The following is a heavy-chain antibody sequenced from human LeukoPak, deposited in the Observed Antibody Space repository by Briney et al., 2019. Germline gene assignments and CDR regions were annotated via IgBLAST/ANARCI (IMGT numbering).Heavy chain of an antibody. V-gene: IGHV3-21*01. CDR1: GFTFRRYD. D-gene: IGHD3-9*01. CDR2: ISSSMISI. J-gene: IGHJ4*02. CDR3: ARVYDVLTGGFDH. Sequence: KPGGSLRLSCASSGFTFRRYDMNWVRQAPGKGLEWVSFISSSMISIHYADSVQGRFTTSRDNAGNILYLQMNSLRAEDTAVYYCARVYDVLTGGFDHWGQGALVTVSS.